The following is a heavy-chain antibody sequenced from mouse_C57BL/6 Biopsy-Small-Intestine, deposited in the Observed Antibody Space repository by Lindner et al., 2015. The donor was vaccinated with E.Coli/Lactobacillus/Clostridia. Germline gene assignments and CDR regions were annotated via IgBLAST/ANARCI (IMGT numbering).Heavy chain of an antibody. J-gene: IGHJ4*01. CDR2: IYPGDGDT. V-gene: IGHV1-82*01. Sequence: VQLQESGPELVKPGASVKISCKASGYAFSNSWMNWVKQRPGKGLEWIGRIYPGDGDTDYNGKFKGKATLTADKSSSTAYMQLNSLTSEDSAVYFCAREGTGTGSFYYAMDYWGQGASVTVSS. D-gene: IGHD4-1*01. CDR1: GYAFSNSW. CDR3: AREGTGTGSFYYAMDY.